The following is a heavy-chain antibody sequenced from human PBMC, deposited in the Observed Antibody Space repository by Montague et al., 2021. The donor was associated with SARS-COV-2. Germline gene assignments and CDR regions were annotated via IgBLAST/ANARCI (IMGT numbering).Heavy chain of an antibody. V-gene: IGHV3-53*05. CDR2: IYSGGTT. D-gene: IGHD5-12*01. CDR1: GFSVSNNY. Sequence: SLRLSCAASGFSVSNNYMRWVRQAPGKGLEWVSVIYSGGTTHYADSVKGRLTISRDNSKNTLYVQVDSLRPEDTAVYYCAREGYSAYDYGGFDIWGQGTMVIVSS. CDR3: AREGYSAYDYGGFDI. J-gene: IGHJ3*02.